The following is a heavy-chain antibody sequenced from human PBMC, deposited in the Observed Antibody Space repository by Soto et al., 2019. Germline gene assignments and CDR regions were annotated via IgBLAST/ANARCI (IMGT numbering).Heavy chain of an antibody. J-gene: IGHJ6*01. CDR2: ISSSSSYI. CDR1: GFTFSSYS. D-gene: IGHD3-10*01. Sequence: EVQLVESGGGLVKPGGSLRLSCAASGFTFSSYSMNWVRQAPGKGLEWVSSISSSSSYIYYADSVKGRFTISRDNAKNSLYLQMNRLRAEDTAVYYCASPRGRTYYYGSGTLYGMDVW. CDR3: ASPRGRTYYYGSGTLYGMDV. V-gene: IGHV3-21*01.